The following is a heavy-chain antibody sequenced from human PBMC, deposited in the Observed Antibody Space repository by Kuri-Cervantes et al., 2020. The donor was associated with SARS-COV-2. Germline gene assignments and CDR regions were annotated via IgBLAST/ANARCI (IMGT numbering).Heavy chain of an antibody. V-gene: IGHV3-21*01. Sequence: GESLKISCAASGFTFSSYSMNWVRQALGKGLEWVSSISSSSSYIYYADSVKGRFTISRDNAKNSLYLQMNSLRAEDTAVYYCAREDSYGYGDYWGQGTLVTVSS. J-gene: IGHJ4*02. D-gene: IGHD5-18*01. CDR3: AREDSYGYGDY. CDR1: GFTFSSYS. CDR2: ISSSSSYI.